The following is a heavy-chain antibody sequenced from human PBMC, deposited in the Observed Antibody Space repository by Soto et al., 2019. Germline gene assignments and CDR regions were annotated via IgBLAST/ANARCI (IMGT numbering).Heavy chain of an antibody. Sequence: PGESLKISCKGSGCNFALYWVAWVRQMPGKGLEWMGRIDPSDGYTNYSPSFRGHVTISADTSISTVYLQWSNLKASDTAIYYCARFGGFITGTTLSSSYYYGMDVSGQGTTVTVSS. CDR3: ARFGGFITGTTLSSSYYYGMDV. D-gene: IGHD1-7*01. CDR1: GCNFALYW. V-gene: IGHV5-10-1*01. CDR2: IDPSDGYT. J-gene: IGHJ6*02.